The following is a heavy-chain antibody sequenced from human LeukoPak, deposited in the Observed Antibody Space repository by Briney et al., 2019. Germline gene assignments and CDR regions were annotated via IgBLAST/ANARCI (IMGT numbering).Heavy chain of an antibody. CDR1: GYTFTSYD. CDR3: ARGWVDTAMVTWFSDHYYYGMDV. J-gene: IGHJ6*02. Sequence: GSSVKVSCKASGYTFTSYDINWVRQATGQGLEWMGWMNPNSGNTGYVQKFQGRVTMTRNTSISTAYMELSSLRSEDTAVYYCARGWVDTAMVTWFSDHYYYGMDVWGQGTTVTVSS. D-gene: IGHD5-18*01. V-gene: IGHV1-8*01. CDR2: MNPNSGNT.